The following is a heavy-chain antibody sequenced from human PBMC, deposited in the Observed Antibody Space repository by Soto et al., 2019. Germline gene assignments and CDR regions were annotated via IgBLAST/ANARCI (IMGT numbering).Heavy chain of an antibody. J-gene: IGHJ4*02. CDR2: ISSSGSTI. CDR1: GFTFSSYE. CDR3: AGGYGSRGYSYGIGY. V-gene: IGHV3-48*03. D-gene: IGHD5-18*01. Sequence: VGSLRLSCAASGFTFSSYEMNWVRQAPGKGLEWVSYISSSGSTIYYADSVKGRFTISRDNAKNSLYLQMNSLRAEDTAVYYCAGGYGSRGYSYGIGYWGQGTLVTVSS.